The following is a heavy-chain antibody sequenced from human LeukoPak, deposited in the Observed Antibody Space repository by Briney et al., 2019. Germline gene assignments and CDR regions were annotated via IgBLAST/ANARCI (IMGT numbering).Heavy chain of an antibody. D-gene: IGHD3-10*01. J-gene: IGHJ4*02. CDR1: GFTFSKAG. CDR3: TADFWWFWEVSDN. CDR2: IKSQTEGGTT. V-gene: IGHV3-15*01. Sequence: PGGSLRLSCAASGFTFSKAGMDWVRQAPGKGLEWVGRIKSQTEGGTTDYAAPVQGRFTITRDDSENMVYLQMMSLKTEDTAVYYCTADFWWFWEVSDNWGQGTLVTVSS.